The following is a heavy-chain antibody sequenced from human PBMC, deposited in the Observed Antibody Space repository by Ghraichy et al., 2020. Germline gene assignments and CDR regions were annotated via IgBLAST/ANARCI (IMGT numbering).Heavy chain of an antibody. CDR2: IYYSGST. CDR3: ARHDLGSSWYDGLNWFDP. D-gene: IGHD6-13*01. CDR1: GGSISSSSYY. V-gene: IGHV4-39*01. J-gene: IGHJ5*02. Sequence: SETLSLTCTVSGGSISSSSYYWGWIRQPPGKGLEWIGSIYYSGSTYYNPSLKSRVTISVDTSKNQFSLKLSSVTAADTAVYYCARHDLGSSWYDGLNWFDPWGQGTLVTVSS.